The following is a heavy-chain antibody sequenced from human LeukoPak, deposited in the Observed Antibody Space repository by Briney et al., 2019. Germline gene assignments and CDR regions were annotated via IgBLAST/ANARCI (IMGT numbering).Heavy chain of an antibody. V-gene: IGHV4-39*07. Sequence: PSETLSLTCSVSGGSISSSSYYWGWIRQPPGKGLEWIASIYYSGSTYYNPSLKSRVTISVDTSKNQFSLKLSSVTAADTAVYYCARWVGNRNWFDPWGPGTLVTVSS. CDR3: ARWVGNRNWFDP. CDR2: IYYSGST. J-gene: IGHJ5*02. D-gene: IGHD1-26*01. CDR1: GGSISSSSYY.